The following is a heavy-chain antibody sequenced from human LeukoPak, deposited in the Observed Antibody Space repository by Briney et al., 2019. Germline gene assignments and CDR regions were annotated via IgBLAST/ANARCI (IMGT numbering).Heavy chain of an antibody. D-gene: IGHD3-3*01. Sequence: PGGSLRLSCAASGFTFSSYAMHWVRQAPGKGLEWVAVIWYDGSNKYYADSVKGRFTISRDNSKHTLYLQMNSLRAEDTAVYYCASEYYDFWSGYYYGMDVWGQGTTVTVSS. CDR2: IWYDGSNK. V-gene: IGHV3-33*08. CDR1: GFTFSSYA. CDR3: ASEYYDFWSGYYYGMDV. J-gene: IGHJ6*02.